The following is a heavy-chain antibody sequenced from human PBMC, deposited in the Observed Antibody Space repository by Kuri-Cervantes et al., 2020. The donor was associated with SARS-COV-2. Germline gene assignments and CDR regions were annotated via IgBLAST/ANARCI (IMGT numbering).Heavy chain of an antibody. J-gene: IGHJ4*02. Sequence: SGPTLVNPTQTLTLTCTCSGFPHSTRGVGVAWIRQPPGKSLEWLAHIFSNDEKSYTTSLKTRLTISKDTSKTQVVLTMTNMDPVDTATYYCARASIAVAGTGAFDYWGQGTLVTVSS. CDR2: IFSNDEK. D-gene: IGHD6-19*01. CDR3: ARASIAVAGTGAFDY. V-gene: IGHV2-70*01. CDR1: GFPHSTRGVG.